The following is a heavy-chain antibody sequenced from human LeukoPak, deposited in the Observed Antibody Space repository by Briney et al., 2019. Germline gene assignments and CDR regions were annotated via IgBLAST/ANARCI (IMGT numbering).Heavy chain of an antibody. V-gene: IGHV4-39*07. CDR1: GGSISSSSYY. CDR2: IYYSGNT. Sequence: PSETLSLTCTVSGGSISSSSYYWGWIRQPPGKGLEWIGSIYYSGNTYYNPSLKSRVTISLDTSKSQFSLKVRYVTAADTAVYYCARGLNDSWTGENYWGQGTLVTVSS. D-gene: IGHD3-3*01. CDR3: ARGLNDSWTGENY. J-gene: IGHJ4*02.